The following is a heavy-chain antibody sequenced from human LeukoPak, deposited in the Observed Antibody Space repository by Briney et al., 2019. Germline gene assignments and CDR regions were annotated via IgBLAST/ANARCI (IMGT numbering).Heavy chain of an antibody. CDR3: ARVDGSGGYFDY. Sequence: ASVKVSCKASGGTFSSYAISWVRQAPGQGLEWMGIINPSGGSTSYAQKFQGRVTMTRDMSTSTVYMELSSLRSEDTAVYYCARVDGSGGYFDYWGQGTLVTVSS. V-gene: IGHV1-46*01. D-gene: IGHD3-10*01. J-gene: IGHJ4*02. CDR2: INPSGGST. CDR1: GGTFSSYA.